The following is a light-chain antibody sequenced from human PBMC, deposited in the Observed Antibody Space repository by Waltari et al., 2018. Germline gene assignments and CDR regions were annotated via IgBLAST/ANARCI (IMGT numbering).Light chain of an antibody. CDR2: DFS. V-gene: IGLV2-14*03. CDR3: SSYTTSITLV. J-gene: IGLJ2*01. CDR1: SSDVGGYDY. Sequence: QSALTQPASVSGSPGQSITISCAGTSSDVGGYDYVSWYQQHPGKAPKLKIYDFSNRPSGVSSRFSGSKSGNTASLTISGLQAEDEANYYCSSYTTSITLVFGGGTKLTVL.